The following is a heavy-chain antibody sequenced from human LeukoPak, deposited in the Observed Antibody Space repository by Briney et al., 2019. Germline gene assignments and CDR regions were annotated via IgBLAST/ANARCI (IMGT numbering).Heavy chain of an antibody. J-gene: IGHJ4*02. Sequence: PSETLSLTCTVSGGSISSSSYYWGWIRQPPGKGLEWIGSIYYSGSTYYNPSLKSRVTISVDTSKNQFSLKLSSVTAADTAVYYCARHQEAYSSSSGHDYWGQGTLVTVSS. D-gene: IGHD6-6*01. V-gene: IGHV4-39*01. CDR2: IYYSGST. CDR1: GGSISSSSYY. CDR3: ARHQEAYSSSSGHDY.